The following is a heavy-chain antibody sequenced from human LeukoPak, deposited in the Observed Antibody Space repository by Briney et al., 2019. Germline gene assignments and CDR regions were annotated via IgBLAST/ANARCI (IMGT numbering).Heavy chain of an antibody. CDR2: IIPIFGTA. CDR3: ATQMGYSYGYTNYYFDY. Sequence: SVKVSCKASGGTFISYAISWVRQAPGQGLEWMGGIIPIFGTANYAQKFQGRVTITADESTSTAYMELSSLRSEDTAVYYCATQMGYSYGYTNYYFDYWGQGTLVTVSS. V-gene: IGHV1-69*13. D-gene: IGHD5-18*01. J-gene: IGHJ4*02. CDR1: GGTFISYA.